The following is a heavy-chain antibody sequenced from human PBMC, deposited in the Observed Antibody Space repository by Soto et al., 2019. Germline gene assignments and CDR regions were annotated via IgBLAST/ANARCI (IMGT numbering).Heavy chain of an antibody. Sequence: SETLSLTCTVSGGSISSSSYYWGWIRQPPGKGLEWIGSIYYSGSTYYNPSLKSRVTISVDTSKNQFSPKLSSVTAADTAVYYCARLPMVRGVINDYYYYYGMDVWGQGTTVTVSS. D-gene: IGHD3-10*01. J-gene: IGHJ6*02. CDR2: IYYSGST. CDR1: GGSISSSSYY. CDR3: ARLPMVRGVINDYYYYYGMDV. V-gene: IGHV4-39*01.